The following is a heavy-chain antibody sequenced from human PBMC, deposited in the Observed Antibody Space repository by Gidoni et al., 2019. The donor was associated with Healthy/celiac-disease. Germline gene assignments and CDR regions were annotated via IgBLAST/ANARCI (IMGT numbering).Heavy chain of an antibody. D-gene: IGHD6-13*01. V-gene: IGHV4-34*01. CDR3: ARGRSEYSSSWYGLDYYYYGMDV. CDR2: INHSGST. J-gene: IGHJ6*02. Sequence: QVQLQQWGAGMLKPSETLSLACAGYGGSFSGYYWRWFRQPPGKGMEWIGEINHSGSTNYNPSLKCRVTISVDTSKNQVSLKLSSVTAADTAVYYCARGRSEYSSSWYGLDYYYYGMDVWGQGTTVTVSS. CDR1: GGSFSGYY.